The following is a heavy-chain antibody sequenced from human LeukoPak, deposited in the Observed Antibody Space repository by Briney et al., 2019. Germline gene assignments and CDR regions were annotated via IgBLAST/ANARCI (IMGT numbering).Heavy chain of an antibody. D-gene: IGHD1-26*01. CDR3: AREYSYYGMDV. Sequence: PGGSLRLSCAASGFTFSSYGMHWVRQAPGKGLEWVAVIWYDGSNKYYADSVKGRFTVSRDNSKNTLYLQMNSLRAEDTAVYYCAREYSYYGMDVWGQGTTVTVSS. CDR1: GFTFSSYG. V-gene: IGHV3-33*01. J-gene: IGHJ6*02. CDR2: IWYDGSNK.